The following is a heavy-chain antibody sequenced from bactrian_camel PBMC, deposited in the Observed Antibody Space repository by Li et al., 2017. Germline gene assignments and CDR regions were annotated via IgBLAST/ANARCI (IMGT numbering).Heavy chain of an antibody. CDR2: LFTAGDVK. V-gene: IGHV3S1*01. J-gene: IGHJ4*01. CDR3: AAEVAFNSHASYCDGGPAGYNY. Sequence: HVQLVESGGGSVQPGESLKLSCEVPKESYSSNCIGWFRQAPGKEREGVAGLFTAGDVKEYADSVKGRFSISQDNVKNTVYLQMNSLKPEDTAMYYCAAEVAFNSHASYCDGGPAGYNYWGQGTQVTVS. CDR1: KESYSSNC. D-gene: IGHD1*01.